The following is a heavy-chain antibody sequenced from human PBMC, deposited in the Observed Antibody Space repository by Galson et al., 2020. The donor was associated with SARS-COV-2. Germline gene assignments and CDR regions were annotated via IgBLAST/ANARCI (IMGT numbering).Heavy chain of an antibody. Sequence: GESLKISCKGSGYSFSTYWIAWVRQMPGKGLEWMGIIYPGDSDTRYSPSFQGQVTISADKSISTAYLQWSSLKASDTAMYYCARPDIGDFDAFDIWGQGTMVTVSS. CDR1: GYSFSTYW. J-gene: IGHJ3*02. CDR3: ARPDIGDFDAFDI. V-gene: IGHV5-51*01. CDR2: IYPGDSDT. D-gene: IGHD4-17*01.